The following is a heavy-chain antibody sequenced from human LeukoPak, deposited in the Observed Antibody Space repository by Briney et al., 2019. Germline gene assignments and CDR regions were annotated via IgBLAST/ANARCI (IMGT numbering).Heavy chain of an antibody. J-gene: IGHJ5*01. CDR3: ARLLHDWFDS. D-gene: IGHD4-11*01. CDR2: IYYRGSA. CDR1: GDSINSYY. V-gene: IGHV4-59*08. Sequence: SETLSLTCTVSGDSINSYYWSWIRQPPGKGLEWLGYIYYRGSANYNPSLESRVTISIDTSKNQFSLKLTSVTAADTAVYYCARLLHDWFDSWGQGTLVTVSS.